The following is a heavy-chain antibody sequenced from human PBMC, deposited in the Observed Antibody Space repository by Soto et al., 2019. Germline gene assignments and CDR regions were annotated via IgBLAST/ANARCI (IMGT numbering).Heavy chain of an antibody. J-gene: IGHJ4*02. CDR1: GFSLTTSGVG. Sequence: QITLNESGPTQVKPRQTLTLTCTFSGFSLTTSGVGVGWIRQSPGKAPEWLALIYWDDDKRNSPSLKSRLTITKDTSKSHVVLTMADLAPADTSTYYCAHRVISTVFGVVTTTAIYFDFWGQGTPVAVS. V-gene: IGHV2-5*02. CDR3: AHRVISTVFGVVTTTAIYFDF. D-gene: IGHD3-3*01. CDR2: IYWDDDK.